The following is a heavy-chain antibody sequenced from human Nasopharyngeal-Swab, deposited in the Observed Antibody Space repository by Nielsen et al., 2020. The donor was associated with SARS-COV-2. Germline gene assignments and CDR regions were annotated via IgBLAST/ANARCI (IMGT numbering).Heavy chain of an antibody. CDR2: INHSGST. D-gene: IGHD1-26*01. J-gene: IGHJ5*02. CDR1: GASFSSYY. Sequence: SETRSPTWDVYGASFSSYYWSWIRKPQGKGLEWIGEINHSGSTNYNPSLKSRVTISVDTSKNQFSLKLSSVTAADTAVYYCARMIVGAPRWFDPWGQGTLVTVSS. V-gene: IGHV4-34*01. CDR3: ARMIVGAPRWFDP.